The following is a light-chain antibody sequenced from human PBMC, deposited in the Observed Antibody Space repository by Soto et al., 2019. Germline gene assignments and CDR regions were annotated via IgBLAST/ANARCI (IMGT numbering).Light chain of an antibody. CDR1: QSVLYSSNNKNY. V-gene: IGKV4-1*01. CDR3: QQYHSNPFS. J-gene: IGKJ2*01. CDR2: WAS. Sequence: DIVLTQSPDSLAVSLGERATINCKSSQSVLYSSNNKNYLAWYQQKSGQPPKLLIYWASTRESGVPDRFSGSGSGTDFTLTISSVQAEDWAVYYCQQYHSNPFSFGQGTNLQIK.